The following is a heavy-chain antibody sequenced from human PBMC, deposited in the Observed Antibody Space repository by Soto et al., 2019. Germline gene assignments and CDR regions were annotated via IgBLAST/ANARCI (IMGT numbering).Heavy chain of an antibody. CDR1: GDSINNYY. D-gene: IGHD6-13*01. J-gene: IGHJ5*02. V-gene: IGHV4-59*12. Sequence: SETLSLTCTVSGDSINNYYWTWLRQTPGKGLEWIGDIYYSGTTNYSPSFQGHVTISADKSISTAYLQWSSLKASDTAMYYCARQQLVHAAEEFDPWGQGTLVTVSS. CDR3: ARQQLVHAAEEFDP. CDR2: IYYSGTT.